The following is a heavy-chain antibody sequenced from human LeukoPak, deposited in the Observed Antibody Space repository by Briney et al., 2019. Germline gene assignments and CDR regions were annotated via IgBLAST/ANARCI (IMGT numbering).Heavy chain of an antibody. CDR1: GYSISSSNW. CDR2: IYYSGLS. CDR3: ARVDTAWWFVP. Sequence: PSHTLSLTCAVSGYSISSSNWWGCIRQHPAMGRECIAYIYYSGLSSYNPSLKSRVTMSVDTSKNQFSLRLSSVTAVDTSVYYCARVDTAWWFVPWGEGTLVTVS. J-gene: IGHJ5*02. D-gene: IGHD5-18*01. V-gene: IGHV4-28*01.